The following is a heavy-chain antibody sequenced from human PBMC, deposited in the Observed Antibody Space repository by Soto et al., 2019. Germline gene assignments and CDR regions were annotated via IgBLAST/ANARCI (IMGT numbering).Heavy chain of an antibody. CDR3: ARAAGYCDASHLPRLGS. Sequence: EALKVSCNRSAYNFKQYWIAWVRQPPGKCQELMGGIYPGYSDTKYSPSFQAQVTISSDKFIDTAYLQRSCLKASDTAMLYRARAAGYCDASHLPRLGSWGQETLVNTSS. D-gene: IGHD2-15*01. J-gene: IGHJ4*01. V-gene: IGHV5-51*01. CDR2: IYPGYSDT. CDR1: AYNFKQYW.